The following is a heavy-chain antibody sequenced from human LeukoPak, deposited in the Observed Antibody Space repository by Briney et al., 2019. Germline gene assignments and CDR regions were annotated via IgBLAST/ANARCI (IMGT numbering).Heavy chain of an antibody. V-gene: IGHV3-9*01. CDR1: GFTFDDYA. CDR2: ISWKSDRI. D-gene: IGHD1-26*01. Sequence: GRSLRLSCAASGFTFDDYAMHWVRQAPGKGLEWVSGISWKSDRIGYADSVKGRFTISRDNAKNSLYLQLNSLRADDTAVYYCASMWEGGYWGQGTLVTVSS. J-gene: IGHJ4*02. CDR3: ASMWEGGY.